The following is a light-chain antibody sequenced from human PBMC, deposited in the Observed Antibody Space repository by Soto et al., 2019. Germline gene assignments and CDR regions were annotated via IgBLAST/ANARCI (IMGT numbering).Light chain of an antibody. V-gene: IGKV3-15*01. Sequence: EIVMTQSPATLSVSPGEGVTLSCRGSQSVSSDLAWYQQKPGQSPRLLMYGASTRATDIPARFSGGGSGTEFTLTISSLKSEDVAIYYCQQYHDWPPITFGPGTKVDIK. CDR3: QQYHDWPPIT. CDR2: GAS. CDR1: QSVSSD. J-gene: IGKJ3*01.